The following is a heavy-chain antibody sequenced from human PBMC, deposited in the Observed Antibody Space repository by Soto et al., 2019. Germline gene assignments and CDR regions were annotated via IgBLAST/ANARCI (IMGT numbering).Heavy chain of an antibody. Sequence: PGESLKISCKGSVYNFAGYGIAWVRQMPGKGLELMGIIYPSDSDTRYRSSFQGQVTISADKSISSAYLQWSSLRASDTAMYYCARGGVSTRTFDYWGQGTPVTVSS. D-gene: IGHD3-3*01. V-gene: IGHV5-51*01. CDR1: VYNFAGYG. J-gene: IGHJ4*02. CDR3: ARGGVSTRTFDY. CDR2: IYPSDSDT.